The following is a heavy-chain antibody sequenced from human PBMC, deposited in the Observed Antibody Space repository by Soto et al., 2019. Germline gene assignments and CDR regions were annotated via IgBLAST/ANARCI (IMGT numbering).Heavy chain of an antibody. J-gene: IGHJ5*02. Sequence: QVQLQESGPGLVKPSQTLSLTCTVSGGSISSGDYYWSWIRQPPGKGLEWIGYIYYSGSTYYNPSLKSGVTISVDTSKNQFSLKLSSVTAADTAVYYCARSRITIFGVVIIEGGFDPWGQGTLVTVSS. CDR1: GGSISSGDYY. CDR2: IYYSGST. D-gene: IGHD3-3*01. CDR3: ARSRITIFGVVIIEGGFDP. V-gene: IGHV4-30-4*01.